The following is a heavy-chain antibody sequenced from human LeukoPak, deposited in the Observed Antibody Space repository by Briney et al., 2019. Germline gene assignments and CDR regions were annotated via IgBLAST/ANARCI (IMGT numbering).Heavy chain of an antibody. CDR1: GNTLTDRY. V-gene: IGHV1-3*01. CDR2: INAGNGNT. Sequence: GASVKVSCKASGNTLTDRYMHWVRQAPGQRLEWMGWINAGNGNTKYSQKFQGRVTITRDTSASTAHMELSSLRSEDTAVYYCARDGGIQLWLKYWGQGTLVTVSS. D-gene: IGHD5-18*01. CDR3: ARDGGIQLWLKY. J-gene: IGHJ4*02.